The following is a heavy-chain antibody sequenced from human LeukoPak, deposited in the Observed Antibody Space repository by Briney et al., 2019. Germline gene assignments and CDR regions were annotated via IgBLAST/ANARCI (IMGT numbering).Heavy chain of an antibody. Sequence: GGSLRLSCAASGFSLSTYGVSWVRQPPGKGLEWVSGITGTGGSTYYADSAKDRFTVSRDTSKNTLYLQMNSLRAEDTAIYYCAKDHGTAVAGFYYWGQGTLVTVSS. V-gene: IGHV3-23*01. CDR3: AKDHGTAVAGFYY. D-gene: IGHD6-19*01. J-gene: IGHJ4*02. CDR2: ITGTGGST. CDR1: GFSLSTYG.